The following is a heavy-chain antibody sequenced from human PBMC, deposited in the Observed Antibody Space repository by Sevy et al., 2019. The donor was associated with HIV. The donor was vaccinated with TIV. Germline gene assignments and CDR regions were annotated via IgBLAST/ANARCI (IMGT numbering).Heavy chain of an antibody. CDR2: IIPIYGTA. J-gene: IGHJ6*02. CDR3: ASDMIPATNCTGGVCYSAYYYYYGMDV. D-gene: IGHD2-8*02. V-gene: IGHV1-69*13. Sequence: ASVKVSCKASGGTFSSYAISWVRQAPGQGLEWMGGIIPIYGTAKYTQKFQGRDTITADESTSTAYMELSSLRSEDTAVYYCASDMIPATNCTGGVCYSAYYYYYGMDVWGQGTTVTVSS. CDR1: GGTFSSYA.